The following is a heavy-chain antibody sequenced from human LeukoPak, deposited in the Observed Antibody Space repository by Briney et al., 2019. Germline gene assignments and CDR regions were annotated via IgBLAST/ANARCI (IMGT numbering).Heavy chain of an antibody. CDR1: RFTFSSYA. CDR2: ISVSGGST. V-gene: IGHV3-23*01. D-gene: IGHD6-19*01. CDR3: ARGYTSGWLYFDF. J-gene: IGHJ4*02. Sequence: PGGSLRLSCAASRFTFSSYAMSWVRQAPGKGLEWVPTISVSGGSTYYADSVKGRFTISRDNSKNTLYLQMNSLIAEDTAVYYCARGYTSGWLYFDFWGQGTLVTVSS.